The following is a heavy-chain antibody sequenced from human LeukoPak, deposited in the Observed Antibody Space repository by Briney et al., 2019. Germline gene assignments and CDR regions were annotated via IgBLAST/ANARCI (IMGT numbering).Heavy chain of an antibody. D-gene: IGHD1-26*01. V-gene: IGHV4-59*01. CDR3: ARSNSGSYWYYFDY. J-gene: IGHJ4*02. Sequence: SETLSLTCTVSGGSISSYYWSWIRQPPGKGLEWIGYVYYSGSTNYNPSLKSRVTISVDTSKNQFSLKLSSVTAADTAVYYCARSNSGSYWYYFDYWGQGTLVTVSS. CDR2: VYYSGST. CDR1: GGSISSYY.